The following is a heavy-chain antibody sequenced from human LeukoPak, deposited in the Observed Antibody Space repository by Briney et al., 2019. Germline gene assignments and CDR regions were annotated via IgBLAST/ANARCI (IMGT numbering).Heavy chain of an antibody. Sequence: GGSLRLSCAASGFTFSSYAMSWVRQAPGKGLEWVSAISGSGGSTYYADSVKGRFTISRDNSKNTLYLQMNSLRAEDTAVYYCAKDHVDIVPTRGRGLFDYWGQGTLVTVSS. D-gene: IGHD5-12*01. CDR3: AKDHVDIVPTRGRGLFDY. V-gene: IGHV3-23*01. CDR1: GFTFSSYA. J-gene: IGHJ4*02. CDR2: ISGSGGST.